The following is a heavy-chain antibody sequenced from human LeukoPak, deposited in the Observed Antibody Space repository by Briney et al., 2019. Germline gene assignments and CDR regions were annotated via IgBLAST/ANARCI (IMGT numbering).Heavy chain of an antibody. D-gene: IGHD5-18*01. Sequence: SETLSLTCTVSGGSISSSSYYWVWIRQPPGKGLEWIGSIYYSGSTYYNPSLKSRVTISVDTSKNQFSLKLSSVTAADTAVYYCAIQRGYSYGYEVDYWGQGTLVTVSS. CDR2: IYYSGST. J-gene: IGHJ4*02. CDR1: GGSISSSSYY. V-gene: IGHV4-39*07. CDR3: AIQRGYSYGYEVDY.